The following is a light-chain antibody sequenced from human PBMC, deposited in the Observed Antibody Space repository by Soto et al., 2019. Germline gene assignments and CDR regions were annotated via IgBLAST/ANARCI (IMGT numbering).Light chain of an antibody. V-gene: IGLV4-60*02. CDR1: SGHSSYI. CDR3: ETWDSNTRV. Sequence: QLVLTQSSSASASLGSSVKLTCTLSSGHSSYIIAWHQQQPGKATRYLMKLEGSGSYNKGSGVPDRFSGSSSGADRYLTISILQFEDEADYYCETWDSNTRVFGGGTKLTVL. CDR2: LEGSGSY. J-gene: IGLJ3*02.